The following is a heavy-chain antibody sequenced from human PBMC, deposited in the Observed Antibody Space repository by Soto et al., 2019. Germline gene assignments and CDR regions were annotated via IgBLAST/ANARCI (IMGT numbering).Heavy chain of an antibody. V-gene: IGHV4-31*01. CDR3: ARESLQWFGEFSYRMDV. J-gene: IGHJ6*02. D-gene: IGHD3-10*01. CDR1: GGSISSGGYY. Sequence: SETLSLTCTVSGGSISSGGYYWSWIRQHPGKGLDWIGYIYYSGSTYYNPSLKSQVTISVDTSKNQFSLKLSSVTAADTAVYYCARESLQWFGEFSYRMDVWGQGTTVTVSS. CDR2: IYYSGST.